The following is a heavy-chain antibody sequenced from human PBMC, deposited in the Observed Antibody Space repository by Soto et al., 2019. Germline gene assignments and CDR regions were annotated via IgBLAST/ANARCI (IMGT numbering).Heavy chain of an antibody. V-gene: IGHV4-59*12. CDR3: ARGRQPAERRIVVVPAAIGDNWFDP. CDR2: IYYSGST. J-gene: IGHJ5*02. D-gene: IGHD2-2*02. CDR1: GGSISSYY. Sequence: QVQLQESGPGLVKPSETLSLTCTVSGGSISSYYWSWIRQPPGKGLEWIGYIYYSGSTNYNPSLKSRVTISVDTSKNQFSLKLCSVPAADTAVYYCARGRQPAERRIVVVPAAIGDNWFDPWGQGTLVTVSS.